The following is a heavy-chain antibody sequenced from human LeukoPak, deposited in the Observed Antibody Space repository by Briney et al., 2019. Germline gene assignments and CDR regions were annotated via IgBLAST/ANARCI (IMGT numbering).Heavy chain of an antibody. CDR1: GGSISSYY. J-gene: IGHJ4*02. V-gene: IGHV4-59*01. D-gene: IGHD1-26*01. CDR3: ARERWELLGGYYFDY. Sequence: SETLSLTCTVSGGSISSYYWSWIRQPPGKGLEWIGYIYYSGSTNYNPSLKSRVTISVDTSKNQFSLKLSSVTAADTAVHYCARERWELLGGYYFDYWGQGTLVTVSS. CDR2: IYYSGST.